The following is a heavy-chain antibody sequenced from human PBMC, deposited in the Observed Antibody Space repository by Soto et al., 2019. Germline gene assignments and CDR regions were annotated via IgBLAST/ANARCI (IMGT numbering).Heavy chain of an antibody. D-gene: IGHD4-4*01. Sequence: PSETLSLTCTVSGGSVSSGSYYWSWIRRPPGKGLEWIGYIYYSGSTNYNPSLKSRVTISVDTSKNQFSLKLSSVTAADTAVYYCARVGGVTTGYYYYYGMDVWGQGTTVTVSS. CDR3: ARVGGVTTGYYYYYGMDV. J-gene: IGHJ6*02. CDR1: GGSVSSGSYY. CDR2: IYYSGST. V-gene: IGHV4-61*01.